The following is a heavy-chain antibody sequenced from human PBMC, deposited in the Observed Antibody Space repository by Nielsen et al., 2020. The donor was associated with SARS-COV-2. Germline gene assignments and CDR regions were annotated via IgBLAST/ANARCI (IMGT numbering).Heavy chain of an antibody. CDR1: GFTFSSYA. CDR3: ARDVLGIGVE. Sequence: GESLKISCAASGFTFSSYAMHWVRQAPGKGLEWVAVISYDGSNKYYADSVKGRFTISRDNSKNTLYLQMNSLRAEDTAVYYCARDVLGIGVEWGQGTLVTVSS. V-gene: IGHV3-30-3*01. CDR2: ISYDGSNK. J-gene: IGHJ4*02. D-gene: IGHD6-19*01.